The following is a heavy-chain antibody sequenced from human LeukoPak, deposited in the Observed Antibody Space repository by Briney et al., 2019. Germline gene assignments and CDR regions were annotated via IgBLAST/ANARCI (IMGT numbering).Heavy chain of an antibody. CDR1: GLTVSGNY. Sequence: PGGSLRLSCAVSGLTVSGNYMRWVRQAPGKGLVWVSHINGDGTSTTYADSVKGRFTISRDNAKNTLYLQMNSLTAEDTAVYYCARDPYSSVSLWGQGTLVTVSS. D-gene: IGHD6-19*01. CDR2: INGDGTST. CDR3: ARDPYSSVSL. V-gene: IGHV3-74*01. J-gene: IGHJ4*02.